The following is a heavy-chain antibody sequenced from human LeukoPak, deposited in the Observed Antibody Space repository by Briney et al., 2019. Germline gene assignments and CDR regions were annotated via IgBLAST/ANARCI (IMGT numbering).Heavy chain of an antibody. J-gene: IGHJ4*02. CDR3: ARSAMAHFDY. CDR2: IKQDGSEK. V-gene: IGHV3-7*04. Sequence: QPGGSLRLSCAASGLTFSSFWMSWLRPAPGKGLDWVANIKQDGSEKYYVDSVKGRFTISRDNAKNSLYLQMNSLRVEDTAVYYCARSAMAHFDYWGQGTLVTVSS. CDR1: GLTFSSFW. D-gene: IGHD2-8*01.